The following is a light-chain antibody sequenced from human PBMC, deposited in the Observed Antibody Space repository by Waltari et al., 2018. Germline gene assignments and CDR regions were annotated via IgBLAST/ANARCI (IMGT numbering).Light chain of an antibody. Sequence: QSALTQPASVSGSPGQSITISCPGTSSVVDLVSWYLQHPGKAPKLLIYEGAKRPSGVSDRFSGSKSGTTASLTISGLRPEDEAEYFCSSYAGSVVVFGGGTKVIVL. V-gene: IGLV2-23*01. CDR3: SSYAGSVVV. J-gene: IGLJ2*01. CDR1: SSVVDL. CDR2: EGA.